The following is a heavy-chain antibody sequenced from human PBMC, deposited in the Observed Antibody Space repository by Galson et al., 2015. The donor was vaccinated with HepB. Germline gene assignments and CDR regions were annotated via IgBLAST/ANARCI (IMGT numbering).Heavy chain of an antibody. CDR1: GFTFSSYG. CDR2: IWYDGSIE. D-gene: IGHD3-16*01. V-gene: IGHV3-33*01. Sequence: SLRLSCAASGFTFSSYGMYWVRQAPVKGLEWVAVIWYDGSIEYYRDSVRGRFTVSRDNSRNTLYLQMSSLRAEDTAVYYCARDLGFGLDYWGQGTLVIVSS. CDR3: ARDLGFGLDY. J-gene: IGHJ4*02.